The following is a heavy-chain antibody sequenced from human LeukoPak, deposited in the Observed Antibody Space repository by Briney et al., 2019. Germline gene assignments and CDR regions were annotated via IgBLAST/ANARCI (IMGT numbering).Heavy chain of an antibody. Sequence: GASVQVSCKASGDTFIINDIHWVRQATGQGLEWMGWMNPNSGNTGYAQKFQGRVTMTRNISITTAYMELTDLRSEDTAVYYCARVTAAGTWTFDIWGQGTTVTVSS. J-gene: IGHJ3*02. CDR1: GDTFIIND. CDR3: ARVTAAGTWTFDI. V-gene: IGHV1-8*02. CDR2: MNPNSGNT. D-gene: IGHD6-13*01.